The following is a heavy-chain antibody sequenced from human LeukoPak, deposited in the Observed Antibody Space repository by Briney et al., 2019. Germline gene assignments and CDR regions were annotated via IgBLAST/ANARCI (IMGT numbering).Heavy chain of an antibody. CDR1: GFTFSSYA. J-gene: IGHJ5*02. D-gene: IGHD6-13*01. Sequence: GGSLRLSCAASGFTFSSYAMSWVRQAPGEVLEWVSTVSGSGGNTYYADSVKGRFTISRDNTKNTLYLQMNSLRAEDTAVYYCVRESPVAAVGRSWFDPWGQGTLVTVSS. V-gene: IGHV3-23*01. CDR2: VSGSGGNT. CDR3: VRESPVAAVGRSWFDP.